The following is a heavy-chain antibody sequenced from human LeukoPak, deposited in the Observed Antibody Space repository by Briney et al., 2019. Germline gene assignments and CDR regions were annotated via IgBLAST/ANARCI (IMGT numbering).Heavy chain of an antibody. CDR1: GGSISSYY. D-gene: IGHD6-19*01. Sequence: PSETLSLTCTVSGGSISSYYWSWIRQPPGKGLEWIGYIYYSGSTNYNPSLKSRVTISVDTSKNQFSLKLSSVTAADTAVYYCARGLAVAGKVWFDPWGQGTLVTVSS. CDR2: IYYSGST. CDR3: ARGLAVAGKVWFDP. V-gene: IGHV4-59*12. J-gene: IGHJ5*02.